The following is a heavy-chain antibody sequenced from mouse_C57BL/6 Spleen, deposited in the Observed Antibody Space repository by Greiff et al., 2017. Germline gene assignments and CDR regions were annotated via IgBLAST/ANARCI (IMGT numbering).Heavy chain of an antibody. CDR1: GFTFSSYA. CDR3: AREPTWDVGYFDY. D-gene: IGHD4-1*01. CDR2: ISDGGSYT. V-gene: IGHV5-4*01. J-gene: IGHJ2*01. Sequence: EVKVEESGGGLVKPGGSLKLSCAASGFTFSSYAMSWVRQTPEKRLEWVATISDGGSYTYYPDNVKGRFTISRDNAKNNLYLQMSHLKSEDTAMYYCAREPTWDVGYFDYWGQGTTLTVSS.